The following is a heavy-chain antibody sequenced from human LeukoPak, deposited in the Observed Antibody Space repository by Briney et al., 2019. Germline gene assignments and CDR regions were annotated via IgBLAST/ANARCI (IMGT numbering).Heavy chain of an antibody. CDR1: GGSFSGYY. V-gene: IGHV4-34*01. CDR2: INHSGST. Sequence: SETLSLTCAVYGGSFSGYYWSWIRQPPGKGLEWIGEINHSGSTNYNPSLKSRATISVDTSKNQFSLKLSSVTAADTAVYYCARHVFVAAWYSSGWSDYYYYYMDVWGKGTTVTVSS. J-gene: IGHJ6*03. CDR3: ARHVFVAAWYSSGWSDYYYYYMDV. D-gene: IGHD6-19*01.